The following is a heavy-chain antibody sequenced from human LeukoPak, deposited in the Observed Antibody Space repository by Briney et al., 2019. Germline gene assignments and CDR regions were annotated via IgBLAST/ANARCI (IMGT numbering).Heavy chain of an antibody. CDR2: ISSSSSTI. D-gene: IGHD5-18*01. V-gene: IGHV3-48*04. CDR3: ARAGRGFSYGSLDY. Sequence: GGSLRLSCAASGFTFSSYSMNWVRQAPGKGLEWVSYISSSSSTIYYADSVKGRFTMSRDNAKNSLYLQMNSLRAEDTAVYYCARAGRGFSYGSLDYWGQGTLVTVSS. J-gene: IGHJ4*02. CDR1: GFTFSSYS.